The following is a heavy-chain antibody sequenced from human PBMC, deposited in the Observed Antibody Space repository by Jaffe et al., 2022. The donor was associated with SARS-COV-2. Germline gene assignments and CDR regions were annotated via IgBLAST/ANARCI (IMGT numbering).Heavy chain of an antibody. CDR1: GFTFSDHY. J-gene: IGHJ4*02. CDR2: IRNKVNSYTT. D-gene: IGHD3-10*01. CDR3: ANTGGSESYYNPW. Sequence: EVQLVESGGGLVQPGGSLRLSCAASGFTFSDHYMDWVRQAPGKGLEWVGRIRNKVNSYTTEYAASVKGRFTISRDDSKNSLYLQMNSLNSEDTAVYFCANTGGSESYYNPWWGQGTLVTVSS. V-gene: IGHV3-72*01.